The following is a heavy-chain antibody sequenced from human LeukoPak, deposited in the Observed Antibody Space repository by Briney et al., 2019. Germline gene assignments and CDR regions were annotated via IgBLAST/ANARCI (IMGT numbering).Heavy chain of an antibody. J-gene: IGHJ4*02. V-gene: IGHV4-39*01. CDR1: GGSISSSSYY. Sequence: PSETLSLTCTVSGGSISSSSYYWGWIRQPPGKGLEWIGSIYYSGSTYYNPSLKSRVTISVDTSKNQFSLKLSSVTAADTAVYCCASPSGYGFYYFDYWGQGTLVTVSS. CDR2: IYYSGST. D-gene: IGHD5-18*01. CDR3: ASPSGYGFYYFDY.